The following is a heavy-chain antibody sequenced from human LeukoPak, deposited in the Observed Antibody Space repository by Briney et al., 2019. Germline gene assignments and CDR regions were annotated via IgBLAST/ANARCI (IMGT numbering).Heavy chain of an antibody. V-gene: IGHV3-30*02. CDR2: IRNDETEI. Sequence: GGSLRLTCAAPEFPFNTFNIHWLRQAPGRGLEWVSFIRNDETEIHYADFAKGRFTISRDKHQHSLYLQMNSLSPDDTAVYYCARDGGRYRFDFWGQGTMVTVSS. J-gene: IGHJ4*02. D-gene: IGHD3-16*02. CDR1: EFPFNTFN. CDR3: ARDGGRYRFDF.